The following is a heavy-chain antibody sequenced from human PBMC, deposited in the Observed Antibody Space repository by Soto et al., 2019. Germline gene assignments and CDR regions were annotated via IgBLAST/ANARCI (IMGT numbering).Heavy chain of an antibody. CDR1: GFTFSNAW. CDR2: IKSKTDGGTT. CDR3: ARCPLIAVAGTDYYYYYGMDV. Sequence: GGSLRLSCAASGFTFSNAWMNWVRQAPGKGLEWVGRIKSKTDGGTTDYADSVKGRFTISRDNAKNSLYLQMNSLRDEDTAVYYCARCPLIAVAGTDYYYYYGMDVWGQGTTVTVSS. D-gene: IGHD6-19*01. J-gene: IGHJ6*02. V-gene: IGHV3-15*07.